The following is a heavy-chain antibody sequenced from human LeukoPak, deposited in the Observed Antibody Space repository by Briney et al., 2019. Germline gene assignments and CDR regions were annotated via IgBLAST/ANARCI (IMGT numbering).Heavy chain of an antibody. Sequence: GGSLRLSCAASGFTFSLSAMTWVRQPPGKGLEWVATVSNSGAATYYADSVKGRFSISRDNSKNTVSLEMSNLRTDDTAIYCVAKEASPPPLLAFWARESLATFSS. CDR1: GFTFSLSA. CDR2: VSNSGAAT. CDR3: AKEASPPPLLAF. J-gene: IGHJ4*02. V-gene: IGHV3-23*01.